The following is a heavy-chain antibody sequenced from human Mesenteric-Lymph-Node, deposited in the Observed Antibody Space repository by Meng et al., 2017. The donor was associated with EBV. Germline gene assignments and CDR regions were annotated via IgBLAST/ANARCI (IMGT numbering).Heavy chain of an antibody. Sequence: QVKLQESGQGLVKPLETLALPCAVSGGSISSINWWTWVRQPPGKGLEWIGEIYHSGSTNYNPSLKSRVTISVDKSKNQFSLKLISVTAADTAIYYCAKAEGGTYPPFDSWGQGTLVTVSS. V-gene: IGHV4-4*02. CDR3: AKAEGGTYPPFDS. D-gene: IGHD1-7*01. CDR1: GGSISSINW. CDR2: IYHSGST. J-gene: IGHJ4*02.